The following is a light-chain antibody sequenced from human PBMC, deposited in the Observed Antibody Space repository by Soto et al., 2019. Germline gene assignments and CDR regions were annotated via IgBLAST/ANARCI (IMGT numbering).Light chain of an antibody. Sequence: EIVLTQSPGTLSLSPGERATLSCRASQSVRSNYLAWYQQKPGQAPRLLIYAASSRATGIPDRFGGSGSGTDFTLDISRLEPEDFAVYYCQQYGSSSWTFGQGTKVEIK. V-gene: IGKV3-20*01. J-gene: IGKJ1*01. CDR1: QSVRSNY. CDR3: QQYGSSSWT. CDR2: AAS.